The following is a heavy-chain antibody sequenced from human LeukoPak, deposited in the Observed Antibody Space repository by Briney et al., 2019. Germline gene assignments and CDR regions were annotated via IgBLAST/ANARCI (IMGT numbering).Heavy chain of an antibody. CDR3: ARARGIPAAKGGAFDI. D-gene: IGHD2-2*01. J-gene: IGHJ3*02. CDR2: IIPIFGTE. CDR1: GGTFSSYA. Sequence: GSSVKVSCKASGGTFSSYAISWVRQAPGQGLEWMGGIIPIFGTENYAQKLQGRVTMTTDTSTSTAYMELRSLRSDDTAVYYCARARGIPAAKGGAFDIWGQGTMVTVSS. V-gene: IGHV1-69*05.